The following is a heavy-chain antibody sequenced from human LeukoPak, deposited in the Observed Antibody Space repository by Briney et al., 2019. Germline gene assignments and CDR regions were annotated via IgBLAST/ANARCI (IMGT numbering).Heavy chain of an antibody. CDR3: TRDLPRGFGEL. V-gene: IGHV4-61*01. CDR1: GDSVRSDSHY. CDR2: IYYSRST. J-gene: IGHJ4*02. Sequence: SETLSLTCTVSGDSVRSDSHYWSWIRQPPGKGLELIGYIYYSRSTNYNPSLKSRVTISIDTSKNQFSLKLSSVTAADTAVYYCTRDLPRGFGELWSQGTLVTVSS. D-gene: IGHD3-10*01.